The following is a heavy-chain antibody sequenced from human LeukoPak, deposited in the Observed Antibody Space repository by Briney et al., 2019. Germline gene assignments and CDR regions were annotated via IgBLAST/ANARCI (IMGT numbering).Heavy chain of an antibody. V-gene: IGHV3-33*05. J-gene: IGHJ4*02. CDR3: ARPRIALAATSYFDY. CDR2: ISYDGTNR. D-gene: IGHD6-13*01. Sequence: PGRSLRLSCAASGFIFSTHGMHWVRQAPGKGLEWVTFISYDGTNRYCADSVKGRFTISRDNSKNTLSLQMNSLREEDTAIYYCARPRIALAATSYFDYWGQGTLVTVSS. CDR1: GFIFSTHG.